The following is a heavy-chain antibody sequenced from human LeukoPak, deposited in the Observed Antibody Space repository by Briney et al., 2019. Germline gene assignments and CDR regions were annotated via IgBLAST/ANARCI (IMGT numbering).Heavy chain of an antibody. Sequence: PPETLSVTCAVDGGSFCGYYWSWIRQPPRKRLEWIAEINHSGSTNYNPSLKSRVTISVDTSKNQFSLKLSSVTAADTAVYYCARVVATIRSKWFDPWGQGTLVTVSS. J-gene: IGHJ5*02. D-gene: IGHD5-12*01. CDR2: INHSGST. CDR3: ARVVATIRSKWFDP. V-gene: IGHV4-34*01. CDR1: GGSFCGYY.